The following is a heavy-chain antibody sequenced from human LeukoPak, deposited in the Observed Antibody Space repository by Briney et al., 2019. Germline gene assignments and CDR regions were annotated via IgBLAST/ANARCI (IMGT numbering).Heavy chain of an antibody. D-gene: IGHD6-13*01. J-gene: IGHJ4*02. Sequence: GGSLRLSCAASGFTFSSYAMSWVRQAPGKGLEWVSAISGSGGSTYYADSVKGRFTISRDNSKNTLYLQMTSLRAEDTAVYYCAKVYSSSWFSPFDYWGQGTLVTVSS. V-gene: IGHV3-23*01. CDR3: AKVYSSSWFSPFDY. CDR1: GFTFSSYA. CDR2: ISGSGGST.